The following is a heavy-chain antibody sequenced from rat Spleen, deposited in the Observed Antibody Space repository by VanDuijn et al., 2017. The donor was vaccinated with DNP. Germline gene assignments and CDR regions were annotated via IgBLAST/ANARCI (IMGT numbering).Heavy chain of an antibody. CDR3: ARGSGTYYWYFDF. D-gene: IGHD5-1*01. J-gene: IGHJ1*01. Sequence: EVRLVESGGALVQPGRSLKLSCAASGFTFSDYNMAWVRQAPERGLEWVTTIHSDGSSTYYRNSVRGRFTISRDNAKSTLYLQMDSLRSEDTATYYCARGSGTYYWYFDFWGPGTMVTVSS. CDR2: IHSDGSST. CDR1: GFTFSDYN. V-gene: IGHV5-7*01.